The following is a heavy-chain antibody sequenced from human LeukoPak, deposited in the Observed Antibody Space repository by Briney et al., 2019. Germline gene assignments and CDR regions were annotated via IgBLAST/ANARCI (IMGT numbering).Heavy chain of an antibody. J-gene: IGHJ4*02. CDR1: GFTFSSYA. V-gene: IGHV3-53*01. CDR2: IYSGGTT. D-gene: IGHD6-13*01. CDR3: ARGGYSSSWYHFDY. Sequence: GGSLRLSCAASGFTFSSYAMSWVRQAPGKGLEWVSVIYSGGTTNYADSVKGRFTISRDNSKNTLFLQMNSLRAEDTAVYYCARGGYSSSWYHFDYWGQGTLVTVSS.